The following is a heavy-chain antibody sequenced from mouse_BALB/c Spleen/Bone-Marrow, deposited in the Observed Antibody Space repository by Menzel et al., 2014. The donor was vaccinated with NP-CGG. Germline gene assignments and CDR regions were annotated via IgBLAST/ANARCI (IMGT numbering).Heavy chain of an antibody. D-gene: IGHD1-1*01. CDR2: IDPANGNT. Sequence: VQLQQSGAELVKPGASVKLSCTASGFNIIDTYMHWVKQRPEQGLEWIGRIDPANGNTKYDPKFQGKATITADTSSNTAYLQLSSLTSEDTAVYYCASYYYGSSSFAYWGQGTLVTVSA. CDR1: GFNIIDTY. V-gene: IGHV14-3*02. J-gene: IGHJ3*01. CDR3: ASYYYGSSSFAY.